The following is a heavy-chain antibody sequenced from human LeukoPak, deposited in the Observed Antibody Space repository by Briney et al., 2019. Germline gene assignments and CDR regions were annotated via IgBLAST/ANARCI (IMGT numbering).Heavy chain of an antibody. J-gene: IGHJ3*02. Sequence: GGSLRLSCAASGFTFSSYWMHWVRQAPGKGLVWVSRINSDGSSTSYADSVKGRFTISRDNAKNTLYLQMNSLRAEDTAVYYCARYPLISGSLQIDAFDIWGQGTMVTVSS. CDR2: INSDGSST. D-gene: IGHD1-26*01. CDR1: GFTFSSYW. CDR3: ARYPLISGSLQIDAFDI. V-gene: IGHV3-74*01.